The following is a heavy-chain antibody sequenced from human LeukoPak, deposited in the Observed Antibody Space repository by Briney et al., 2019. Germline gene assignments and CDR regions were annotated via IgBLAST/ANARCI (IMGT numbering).Heavy chain of an antibody. CDR1: GFTFSNSG. CDR3: AREISMFVNAFDL. CDR2: IWYDGSNE. D-gene: IGHD3-10*02. Sequence: PGGSQRLSRAASGFTFSNSGMDWVRQPPGNGLEWVAVIWYDGSNEYYADAVKGRFIISRDNSKNTVHLQMNSLRVEDTSVYYCAREISMFVNAFDLWGQGTLVAVSS. V-gene: IGHV3-33*01. J-gene: IGHJ3*01.